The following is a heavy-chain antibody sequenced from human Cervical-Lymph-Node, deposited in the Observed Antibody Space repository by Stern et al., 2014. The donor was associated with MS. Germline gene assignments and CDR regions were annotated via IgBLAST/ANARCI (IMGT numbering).Heavy chain of an antibody. V-gene: IGHV5-51*03. D-gene: IGHD3-22*01. Sequence: VQLVQSGAEVKKPGESLKISCKGSGYSFTNYWIGWVRQMPGKGLELMGIIYPADSHTRYNPSFRGQVTISPAPSIRTASLQRRSLQASDTAMYYCASNYDTSGHDYWGQGTLVTVSS. CDR2: IYPADSHT. J-gene: IGHJ4*02. CDR3: ASNYDTSGHDY. CDR1: GYSFTNYW.